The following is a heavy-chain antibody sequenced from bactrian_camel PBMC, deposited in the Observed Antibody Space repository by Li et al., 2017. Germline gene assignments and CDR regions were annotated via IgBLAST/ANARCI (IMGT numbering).Heavy chain of an antibody. CDR2: INSGGYTT. Sequence: DVQLVESGGGLVQPGGSLRLSCAGSGFTFSNFMMYWVRQAPGKGLEWVSTINSGGYTTYYADSVKGRFTISRDGEKNMVYLQMNSLQSEDTALYYCATIRGGAWFGQGYLNIWGQGTQVTVS. CDR1: GFTFSNFM. J-gene: IGHJ4*01. D-gene: IGHD5*01. V-gene: IGHV3S40*01. CDR3: ATIRGGAWFGQGYLNI.